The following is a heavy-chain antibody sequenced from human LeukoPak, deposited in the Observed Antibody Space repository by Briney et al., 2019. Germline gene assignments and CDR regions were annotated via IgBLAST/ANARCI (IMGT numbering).Heavy chain of an antibody. D-gene: IGHD2-2*01. Sequence: GGSLRLSCAASGFTFSSYSMNWVRQAPGKGLEWVSSISSSSSYIYYADSVEGRFTISRDNAKNSLYLQMNSLRAEDTAVYYCARDLTSTSWEGFDPWGQGTLVTVSS. V-gene: IGHV3-21*01. CDR1: GFTFSSYS. J-gene: IGHJ5*02. CDR2: ISSSSSYI. CDR3: ARDLTSTSWEGFDP.